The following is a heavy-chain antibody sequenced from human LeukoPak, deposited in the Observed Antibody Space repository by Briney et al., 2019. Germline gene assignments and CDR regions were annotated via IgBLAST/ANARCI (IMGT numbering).Heavy chain of an antibody. Sequence: GGSLRLSCAASGFTFSSYWMHWVRQAPGKGLVWVSRINSDGSSTSYADSVKGRFTISRDNAKNTLYLQMNSLRAEDTAVYYCARDREWLTEWSPVELGYWGQGTLVTVSS. CDR3: ARDREWLTEWSPVELGY. CDR1: GFTFSSYW. D-gene: IGHD6-19*01. J-gene: IGHJ4*02. CDR2: INSDGSST. V-gene: IGHV3-74*01.